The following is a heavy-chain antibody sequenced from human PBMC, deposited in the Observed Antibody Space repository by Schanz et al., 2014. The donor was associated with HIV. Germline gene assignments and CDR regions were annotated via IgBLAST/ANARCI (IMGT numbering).Heavy chain of an antibody. J-gene: IGHJ6*02. CDR2: IIPIFGTA. CDR3: ARAAFSSEYYYGMDV. D-gene: IGHD3-3*02. V-gene: IGHV1-69*01. Sequence: QVQLVQSGAEVKKPGSSVKVSCRASGGTFSIYAINWVRQAPGQGLEWMGGIIPIFGTANYAQKVQGRVTIITDESTSTAYMELSSLRSADTAVYFCARAAFSSEYYYGMDVWGQGTTVTVSS. CDR1: GGTFSIYA.